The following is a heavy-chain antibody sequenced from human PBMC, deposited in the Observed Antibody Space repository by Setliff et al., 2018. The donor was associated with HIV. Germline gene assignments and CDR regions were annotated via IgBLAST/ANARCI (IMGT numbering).Heavy chain of an antibody. CDR1: GDSVSGYY. V-gene: IGHV4-4*07. CDR3: ARDRNEVLADSPHDVFDI. J-gene: IGHJ3*02. D-gene: IGHD3-22*01. CDR2: VHNSAGS. Sequence: SETLSLTCAVSGDSVSGYYWSWIRQPAGRGLEWIGRVHNSAGSNYNPSLKSRVTMSVDTAKNQLSLKLNAVSAADTAVYYCARDRNEVLADSPHDVFDIWGRGIMVTVSS.